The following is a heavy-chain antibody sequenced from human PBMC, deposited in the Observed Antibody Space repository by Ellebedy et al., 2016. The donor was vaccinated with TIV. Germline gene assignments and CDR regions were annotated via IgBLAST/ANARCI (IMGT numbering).Heavy chain of an antibody. CDR1: GYSFTDYW. V-gene: IGHV5-51*01. D-gene: IGHD6-13*01. Sequence: GESLKISCKGSGYSFTDYWIGWVRHMPGKGLEWMGIIYPGDSDTRYSPSFQGQVTFSVDKSMSTAYLQWGSLKASDTAMYYCATSAFYSRWYYFDYWGQGTLVTVSS. CDR2: IYPGDSDT. CDR3: ATSAFYSRWYYFDY. J-gene: IGHJ4*02.